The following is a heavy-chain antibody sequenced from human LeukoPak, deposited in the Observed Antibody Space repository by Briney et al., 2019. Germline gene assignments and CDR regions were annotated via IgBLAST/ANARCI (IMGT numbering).Heavy chain of an antibody. Sequence: GGSLRLSCVASGFTFSNYAIRWVRQAPGKGLEWVSSVGGSGGTTYYADSVEGRFTVSRDNSEKMSFLQMNNLRAEDTAVYYCTKKASIIGTLGPSDYWGQGTLVTVSS. CDR1: GFTFSNYA. CDR3: TKKASIIGTLGPSDY. CDR2: VGGSGGTT. D-gene: IGHD1-7*01. J-gene: IGHJ4*02. V-gene: IGHV3-23*01.